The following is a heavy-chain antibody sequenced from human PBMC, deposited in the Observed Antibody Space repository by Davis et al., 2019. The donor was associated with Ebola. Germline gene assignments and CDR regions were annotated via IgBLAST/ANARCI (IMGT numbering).Heavy chain of an antibody. CDR2: IYSGGST. D-gene: IGHD2-15*01. CDR1: GFTVSSNY. V-gene: IGHV3-53*01. CDR3: ARDRRGRFSSYYYYGMDV. Sequence: PGGSLRLSCAASGFTVSSNYMSWVRQAPGKGLEWVSVIYSGGSTYYADSVKGRFTISRDNSKNTLYLQMNSLRAEDTAVYYCARDRRGRFSSYYYYGMDVWGQGTTVTVSS. J-gene: IGHJ6*02.